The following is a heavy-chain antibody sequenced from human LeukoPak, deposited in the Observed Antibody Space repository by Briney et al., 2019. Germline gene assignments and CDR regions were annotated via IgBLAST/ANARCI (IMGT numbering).Heavy chain of an antibody. D-gene: IGHD3-10*01. J-gene: IGHJ4*02. CDR1: GFSFSSYA. V-gene: IGHV3-30*07. CDR3: TKWSGFGDD. Sequence: PGRSLRLSCAASGFSFSSYAMHWVRQAPGKGLDWVAVISYDGNTKYCADSVKGRFTISRDNSRNTLYLQMSSLRPEDTAVYYCTKWSGFGDDWGQGTLVTVSS. CDR2: ISYDGNTK.